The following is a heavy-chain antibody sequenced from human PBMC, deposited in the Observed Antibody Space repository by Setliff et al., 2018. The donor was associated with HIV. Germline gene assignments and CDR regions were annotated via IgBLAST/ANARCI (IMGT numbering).Heavy chain of an antibody. D-gene: IGHD3-10*01. Sequence: PGGSLRLSCVASGFTFNSYWMYWVRQAPGKGLVCVSRVNTDGSSTSYADSVKGRFTISRDNAKNTLYLQMNSLRAEDTAVYYCARGVRGVVNGMDVWGQGTTVTVSS. CDR2: VNTDGSST. J-gene: IGHJ6*02. V-gene: IGHV3-74*01. CDR1: GFTFNSYW. CDR3: ARGVRGVVNGMDV.